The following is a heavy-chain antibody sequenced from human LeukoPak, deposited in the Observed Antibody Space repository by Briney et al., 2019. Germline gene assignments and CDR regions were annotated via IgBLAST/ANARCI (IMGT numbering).Heavy chain of an antibody. Sequence: GGSLRLSCTTSGFTFSNYAMSWVRQAPGKGLEWVSGINGRGDSTVYADAVKGRFTISRDNFKSTLYLQMISLRVEDTAGYYCAKDQGSGHGAYTWGTFDFWGLETLVTVSS. D-gene: IGHD4/OR15-4a*01. CDR3: AKDQGSGHGAYTWGTFDF. V-gene: IGHV3-23*01. J-gene: IGHJ4*01. CDR1: GFTFSNYA. CDR2: INGRGDST.